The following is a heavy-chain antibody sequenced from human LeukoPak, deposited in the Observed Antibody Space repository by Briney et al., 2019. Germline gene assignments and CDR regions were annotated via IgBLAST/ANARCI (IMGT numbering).Heavy chain of an antibody. D-gene: IGHD1-26*01. CDR3: AREFGGGIVGATTYDY. CDR2: ISSSSSYI. J-gene: IGHJ4*02. V-gene: IGHV3-21*01. CDR1: GFTFSSYS. Sequence: GGSLRLSCAASGFTFSSYSMNWVRQAPGKGLEWVSSISSSSSYIYYADSVKGRFTIYRDNAKNSLYLQMNRLRAEDTAVYYCAREFGGGIVGATTYDYWGQGTLVTVSS.